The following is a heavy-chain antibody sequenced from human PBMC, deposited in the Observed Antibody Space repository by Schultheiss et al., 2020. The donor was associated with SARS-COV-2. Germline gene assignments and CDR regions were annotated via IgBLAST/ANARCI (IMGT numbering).Heavy chain of an antibody. D-gene: IGHD6-19*01. CDR2: IIPIFGTA. Sequence: SVKVSCKASGGTFSSYAISWVRQAPGQGLEWMGGIIPIFGTANYAQKFQGRVTITADESTSTAYMELNSLKTEDTAVYYCTREASELYSSGWFPDAFDIWGQGTMVTVSS. CDR1: GGTFSSYA. V-gene: IGHV1-69*13. J-gene: IGHJ3*02. CDR3: TREASELYSSGWFPDAFDI.